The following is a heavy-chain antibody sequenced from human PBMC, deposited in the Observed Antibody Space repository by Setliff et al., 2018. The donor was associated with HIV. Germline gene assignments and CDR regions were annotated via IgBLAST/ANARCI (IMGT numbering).Heavy chain of an antibody. CDR1: GGSISSYY. V-gene: IGHV4-4*07. D-gene: IGHD2-8*01. CDR3: AREGTYCTNGVCYSMSPYYYYYYMDV. Sequence: SETLSLTCTVSGGSISSYYWSWIRQPAGKGLEWIGRIYTSGSTNYNPSLKSRVTMSVDTSKNQFSLKLSSVTAADTAVYCCAREGTYCTNGVCYSMSPYYYYYYMDVWGKGTTVTVSS. CDR2: IYTSGST. J-gene: IGHJ6*03.